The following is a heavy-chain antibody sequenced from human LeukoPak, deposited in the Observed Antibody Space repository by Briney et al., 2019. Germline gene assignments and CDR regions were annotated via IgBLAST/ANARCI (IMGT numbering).Heavy chain of an antibody. CDR1: GFTFSSYW. Sequence: GGSLRLSCAASGFTFSSYWMSWVRQAPGKGLEWVANIKQDGSEKYYVDSVKGRFTISRDNAKNSLYLQMNSLRAEDTAVYYCARAAWAATTPQPLDYWGQGTLVTVSS. D-gene: IGHD2-15*01. CDR2: IKQDGSEK. V-gene: IGHV3-7*01. J-gene: IGHJ4*02. CDR3: ARAAWAATTPQPLDY.